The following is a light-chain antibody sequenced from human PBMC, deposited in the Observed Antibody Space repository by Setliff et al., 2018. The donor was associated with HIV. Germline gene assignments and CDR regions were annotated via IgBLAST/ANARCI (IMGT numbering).Light chain of an antibody. CDR3: CSFTSSNTYV. V-gene: IGLV2-14*03. CDR1: SRDVGGGSNY. Sequence: LTQAASVSGSPGQSITMSCTGTSRDVGGGSNYVSWFQQHPGKVPKLIIFDVNKRPSGVSDRFSASKSGNTASLTISGLQADDEADYYCCSFTSSNTYVFGTGTKVTVL. J-gene: IGLJ1*01. CDR2: DVN.